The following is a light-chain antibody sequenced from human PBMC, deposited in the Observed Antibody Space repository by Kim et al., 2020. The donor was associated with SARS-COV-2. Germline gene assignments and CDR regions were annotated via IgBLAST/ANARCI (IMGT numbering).Light chain of an antibody. CDR2: ATS. J-gene: IGKJ4*01. V-gene: IGKV1-12*01. Sequence: SASVGDRVTITCRASQSFSTWLAWYQQRPGKAPKLLIYATSSLQSGVPSRFSGSGSGTDFSLTISSLQPEDFATYYCQQANSFPPTFGGGTKLEIK. CDR1: QSFSTW. CDR3: QQANSFPPT.